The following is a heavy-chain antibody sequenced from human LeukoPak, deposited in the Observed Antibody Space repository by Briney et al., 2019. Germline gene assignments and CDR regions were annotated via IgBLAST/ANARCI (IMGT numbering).Heavy chain of an antibody. D-gene: IGHD3-22*01. CDR1: GGSISSYY. V-gene: IGHV4-59*08. CDR2: IYYSGST. Sequence: SETLSLTCTVSGGSISSYYWSWIRQPPGKGLEWIGYIYYSGSTNYNPSLKSRVTISVDTSKNQFSLKLSSVTAADTAVYYCARHGYYYDSSGSYTGDAFDIWGQGTMVTVSS. CDR3: ARHGYYYDSSGSYTGDAFDI. J-gene: IGHJ3*02.